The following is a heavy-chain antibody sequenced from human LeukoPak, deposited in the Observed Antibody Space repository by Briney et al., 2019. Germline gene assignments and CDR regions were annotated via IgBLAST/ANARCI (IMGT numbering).Heavy chain of an antibody. J-gene: IGHJ4*02. V-gene: IGHV1-2*02. D-gene: IGHD3-22*01. CDR1: GYTFTGYY. Sequence: ASVKVSCMASGYTFTGYYMHWVRQAPGQGLEWMGWINPISGGTYYAQKFQGRVTMTRDTSISTAYMELSRLRSDDTAVYYCARGGRGWLSPYYFDYWGQGTLVTVSS. CDR2: INPISGGT. CDR3: ARGGRGWLSPYYFDY.